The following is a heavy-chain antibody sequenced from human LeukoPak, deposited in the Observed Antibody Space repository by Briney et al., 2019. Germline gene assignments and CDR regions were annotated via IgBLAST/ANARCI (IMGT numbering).Heavy chain of an antibody. V-gene: IGHV3-30-3*01. CDR3: ARPTYCSSTSCYSPNDY. J-gene: IGHJ4*02. D-gene: IGHD2-2*01. CDR2: ISYDGSNK. Sequence: PGGSLRLSCAASGFTFSSCAMHWVRQAPGKGLEWVAVISYDGSNKYYADSVKGRFTISRDNSKNTLYLQMNSLRAEDTAVYYCARPTYCSSTSCYSPNDYWGQGTLVTVSS. CDR1: GFTFSSCA.